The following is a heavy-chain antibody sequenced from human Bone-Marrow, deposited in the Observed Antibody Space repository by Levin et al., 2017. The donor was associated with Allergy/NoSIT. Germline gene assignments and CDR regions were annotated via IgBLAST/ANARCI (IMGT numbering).Heavy chain of an antibody. Sequence: PSETLSLTCAASGFTVSSNYMSWVRQAPGKGLEWVSVIYSGGSTYYADSVKGRFTISRDNSKNTLYLQMNSLRAEDTAVYYCARRGVSDYWGQGTLVTVSS. CDR2: IYSGGST. V-gene: IGHV3-53*01. D-gene: IGHD3-10*01. CDR1: GFTVSSNY. CDR3: ARRGVSDY. J-gene: IGHJ4*02.